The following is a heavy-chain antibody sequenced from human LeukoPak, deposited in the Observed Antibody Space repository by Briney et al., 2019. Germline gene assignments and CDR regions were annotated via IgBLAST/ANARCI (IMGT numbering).Heavy chain of an antibody. V-gene: IGHV1-2*04. CDR3: ARDLYYGSGSYYKYYGMDV. CDR1: GYTFIAHY. Sequence: ASVKVSCKASGYTFIAHYLHWVRQAPGQGLEWMGWINPNSGDTKYAQKFQGWVTMTRDTSISTAYMELSRLRSDDTAVYYCARDLYYGSGSYYKYYGMDVWGQGTTVTVSS. D-gene: IGHD3-10*01. J-gene: IGHJ6*02. CDR2: INPNSGDT.